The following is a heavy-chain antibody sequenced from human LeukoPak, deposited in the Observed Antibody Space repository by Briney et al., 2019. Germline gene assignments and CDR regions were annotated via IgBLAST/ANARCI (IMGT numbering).Heavy chain of an antibody. J-gene: IGHJ5*02. CDR2: ISGSGGST. CDR3: AKSRFIVVVPAVPQVNWFDP. Sequence: HPGGSLDPPFAAPGFPFSSYAMRWAPPPPGKGRGGVSTISGSGGSTYYADSVKGRFTISRDNSKNTLYLQMNSLRAEDTAVYYCAKSRFIVVVPAVPQVNWFDPWGQGTLVTVSS. CDR1: GFPFSSYA. D-gene: IGHD2-2*01. V-gene: IGHV3-23*01.